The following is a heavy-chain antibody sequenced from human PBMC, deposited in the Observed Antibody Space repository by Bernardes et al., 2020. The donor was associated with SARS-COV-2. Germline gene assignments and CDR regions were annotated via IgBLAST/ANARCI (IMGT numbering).Heavy chain of an antibody. D-gene: IGHD3-22*01. V-gene: IGHV4-59*01. CDR1: GGSISSYY. Sequence: SETLSLTCTVSGGSISSYYWSWIRQPPGKGLEWIGYIYYSGSTNYNPSLKSRVTISVDTSKNQFSLKLSSVTAADTAVYYCARGGSTYYYDSSGYPGHFQHWGQGTLVTVSS. J-gene: IGHJ1*01. CDR3: ARGGSTYYYDSSGYPGHFQH. CDR2: IYYSGST.